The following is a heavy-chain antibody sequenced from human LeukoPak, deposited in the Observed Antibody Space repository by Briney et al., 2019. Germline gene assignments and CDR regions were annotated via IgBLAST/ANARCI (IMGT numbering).Heavy chain of an antibody. CDR1: GFTFSSYW. V-gene: IGHV3-74*01. CDR3: ARDSGALYYYYMDV. Sequence: GRSLRLSCAASGFTFSSYWMPWVRQAPGKGLVWVSRINSDGSSTNYADSVKGRFTISRDSAKNTLYLQMNSLRAEDTAVYYCARDSGALYYYYMDVWGKGTTVTVSS. CDR2: INSDGSST. D-gene: IGHD2-15*01. J-gene: IGHJ6*03.